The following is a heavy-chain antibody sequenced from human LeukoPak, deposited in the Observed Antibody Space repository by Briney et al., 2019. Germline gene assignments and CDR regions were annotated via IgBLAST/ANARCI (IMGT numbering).Heavy chain of an antibody. CDR3: ARGQPTGSSRRFVVQ. D-gene: IGHD2-15*01. CDR1: GFTFSSYA. J-gene: IGHJ4*02. V-gene: IGHV3-21*06. Sequence: GGSLRLSCAASGFTFSSYAMTWVRQAPGKGLEWVSPMSSGGTYIYYADSVRGRFTISRDNAKDSLFLLMNSLRVDDTAVYYCARGQPTGSSRRFVVQWGQGTLVSVSS. CDR2: MSSGGTYI.